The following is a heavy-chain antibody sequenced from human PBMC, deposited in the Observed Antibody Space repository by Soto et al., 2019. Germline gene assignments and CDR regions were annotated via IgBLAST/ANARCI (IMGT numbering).Heavy chain of an antibody. J-gene: IGHJ6*02. CDR2: FDPEDGET. D-gene: IGHD3-3*01. CDR3: ATMPLTIFGVVIIPHYYGMDV. V-gene: IGHV1-24*01. CDR1: GYTLTELS. Sequence: QVQLVQSGAEVKKPGASVKVSCKVSGYTLTELSMHWVRQAPGKGLEWMGGFDPEDGETIYAQKFQGRVTMTEDTSTYTAYMELSSLRSEDTAVYYCATMPLTIFGVVIIPHYYGMDVWGQGTTVTVSS.